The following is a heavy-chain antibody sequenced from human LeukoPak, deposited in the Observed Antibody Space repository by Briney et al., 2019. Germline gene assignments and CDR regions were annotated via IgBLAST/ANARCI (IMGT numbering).Heavy chain of an antibody. CDR3: ARDFDCGGDCSGLDY. J-gene: IGHJ4*02. Sequence: GASVKVPCKASGYTFTGYYMHWVRQAPGQGLEWMGWINPNSGGTNYAQKFQGRVTMTRDTSISTAYMELSRLRSDDTAVYYCARDFDCGGDCSGLDYWGQGTLVTVSS. CDR2: INPNSGGT. V-gene: IGHV1-2*02. D-gene: IGHD2-21*01. CDR1: GYTFTGYY.